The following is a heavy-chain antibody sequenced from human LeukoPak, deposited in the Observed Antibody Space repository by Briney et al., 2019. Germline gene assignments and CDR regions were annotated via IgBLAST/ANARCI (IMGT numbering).Heavy chain of an antibody. D-gene: IGHD1-26*01. J-gene: IGHJ4*02. CDR2: INPSNGNT. CDR3: ARDLSQFMGVPSV. V-gene: IGHV1-46*01. CDR1: GYTFTNFD. Sequence: ASVKVSCKASGYTFTNFDIHWVRRAPGQGLEWMGIINPSNGNTNYAQKFQGRVTMSSDTSTTTVYMELSSLRSEGTAIYYCARDLSQFMGVPSVWGQGTQVIVSS.